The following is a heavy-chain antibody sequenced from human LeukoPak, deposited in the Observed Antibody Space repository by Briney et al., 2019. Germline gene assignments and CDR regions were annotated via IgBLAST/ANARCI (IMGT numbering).Heavy chain of an antibody. Sequence: GGSLRLSCAASGFTVSSNYMSWVRQAPGKGLEWVSVIYSGGSTYYADSVKGRFTISRHNSKNTLYLQMNSLRAEDTAVYYCARGGRSGYNYWESAFDISGQGTMVTVSS. J-gene: IGHJ3*02. CDR3: ARGGRSGYNYWESAFDI. V-gene: IGHV3-53*04. D-gene: IGHD5-24*01. CDR2: IYSGGST. CDR1: GFTVSSNY.